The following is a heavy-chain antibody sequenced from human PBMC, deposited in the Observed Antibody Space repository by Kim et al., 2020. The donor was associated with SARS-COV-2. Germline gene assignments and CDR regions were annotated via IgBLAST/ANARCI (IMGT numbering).Heavy chain of an antibody. V-gene: IGHV3-53*04. D-gene: IGHD1-7*01. CDR2: ST. Sequence: STDYADSGKGRFTISRHNSKNTLYLQMNSLRAEDTAVYYCARGAEGELGDWGQGTLVTVSS. CDR3: ARGAEGELGD. J-gene: IGHJ4*02.